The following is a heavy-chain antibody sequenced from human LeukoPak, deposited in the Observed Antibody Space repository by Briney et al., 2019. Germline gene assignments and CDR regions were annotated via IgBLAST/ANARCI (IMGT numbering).Heavy chain of an antibody. D-gene: IGHD7-27*01. J-gene: IGHJ4*02. CDR3: ARQRGLPGAIDY. CDR1: GYSISSGYF. V-gene: IGHV4-38-2*01. Sequence: SETLYLTCAVSGYSISSGYFWCWIRQPPGKGLWLVGIIYYSGNTSYNPSLKSRVTISVDTSKNQLSLKLSSVTAADTAVYYCARQRGLPGAIDYWGQGTLVTVFS. CDR2: IYYSGNT.